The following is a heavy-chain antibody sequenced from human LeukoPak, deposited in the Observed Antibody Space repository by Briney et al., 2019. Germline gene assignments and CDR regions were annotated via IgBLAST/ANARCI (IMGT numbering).Heavy chain of an antibody. D-gene: IGHD3-10*01. CDR1: GFTFSSYS. V-gene: IGHV3-48*04. CDR2: ISSSSSTI. J-gene: IGHJ4*02. Sequence: GGSLRLSCAASGFTFSSYSMNWVRQAPGKGLEWVSFISSSSSTIYYADSVKGRFTISRDNAKNSLYLQMNSLRAEDTAVYYCARVVRGMGYYFDYWGQGTLVTVSS. CDR3: ARVVRGMGYYFDY.